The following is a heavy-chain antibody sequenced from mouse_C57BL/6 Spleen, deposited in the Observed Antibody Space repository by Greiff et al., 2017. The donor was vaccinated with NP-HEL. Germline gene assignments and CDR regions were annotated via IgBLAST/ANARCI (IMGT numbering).Heavy chain of an antibody. CDR2: INPYNGGT. CDR1: GYTFTDYY. CDR3: AREPGDDYEGFDY. Sequence: EVQLQQSGPVLVKPGASVKMSCKASGYTFTDYYMNWVKQSHGKSLEWIGVINPYNGGTSYNQKFKGKATLTVDKSSSTAYMELNSLTSEDSAVYYCAREPGDDYEGFDYWGQGTTLTVSS. J-gene: IGHJ2*01. V-gene: IGHV1-19*01. D-gene: IGHD2-4*01.